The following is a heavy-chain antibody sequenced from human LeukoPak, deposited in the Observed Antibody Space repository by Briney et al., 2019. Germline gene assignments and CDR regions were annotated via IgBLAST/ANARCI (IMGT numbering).Heavy chain of an antibody. J-gene: IGHJ4*02. CDR1: GFTFSSYA. CDR3: AVLPGYSSGWYEVNY. D-gene: IGHD6-13*01. CDR2: ISGSGGST. Sequence: GGSLRLSCAASGFTFSSYAMSWVRQAPGKGLEWVSAISGSGGSTYYADSVKGRLTISRDNSRKTLYLQMNSPRAEDTTVYYCAVLPGYSSGWYEVNYWGQGTLVTVSS. V-gene: IGHV3-23*01.